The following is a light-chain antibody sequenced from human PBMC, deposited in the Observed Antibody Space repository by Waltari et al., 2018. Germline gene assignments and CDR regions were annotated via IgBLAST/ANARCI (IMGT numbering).Light chain of an antibody. Sequence: QAGLTQSPSLSKALGQTATLTCAGNSNNVGYQGTTWLQQRQGHPPKLLFYTNNYRPSGISDRFSASTSGNTAFLIITGLQPEDEADYYCSAFDSSLVEVVFGGGTKLTVL. J-gene: IGLJ2*01. CDR2: TNN. CDR3: SAFDSSLVEVV. CDR1: SNNVGYQG. V-gene: IGLV10-54*02.